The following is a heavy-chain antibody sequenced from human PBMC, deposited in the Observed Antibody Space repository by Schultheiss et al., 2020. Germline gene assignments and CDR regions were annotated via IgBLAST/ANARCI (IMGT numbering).Heavy chain of an antibody. CDR2: IRSKANSYAT. Sequence: GESLKISCAASGFTFSGSAMHWVRQASGKGLEWVGRIRSKANSYATSYAASVKGRFTISRDDSKNTAYLQMNSLKTEDTAVYYCTTRLLWFGESPYGMDVWGQGTTVTVSS. V-gene: IGHV3-73*01. CDR3: TTRLLWFGESPYGMDV. D-gene: IGHD3-10*01. J-gene: IGHJ6*02. CDR1: GFTFSGSA.